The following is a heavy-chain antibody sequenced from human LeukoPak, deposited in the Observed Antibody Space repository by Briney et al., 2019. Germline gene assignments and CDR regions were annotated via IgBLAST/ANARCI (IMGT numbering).Heavy chain of an antibody. CDR3: ARDGRYCSGTSCSWFDP. CDR1: GYNFSTYG. Sequence: ASVKVSCRASGYNFSTYGITWLRQAPGQGPEWMGWISAYNGRPNYAQKLQGRVSMTTDTSTNTAYMVLRSLTSDDTAVYYCARDGRYCSGTSCSWFDPWGQGTLVTVSS. CDR2: ISAYNGRP. J-gene: IGHJ5*02. D-gene: IGHD2-15*01. V-gene: IGHV1-18*01.